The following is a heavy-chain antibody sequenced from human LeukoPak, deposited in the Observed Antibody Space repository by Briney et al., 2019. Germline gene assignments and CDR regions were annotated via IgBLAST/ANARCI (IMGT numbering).Heavy chain of an antibody. D-gene: IGHD5-24*01. CDR3: ARVTPDGYNYYFDY. CDR2: IIPIFGTA. Sequence: SVKVSCKASGGTFSSYAISWVRQAPGQGLEWMGGIIPIFGTANYAQKSQGRVTITTDESTSTAYMELSRLRSEDTAVYYCARVTPDGYNYYFDYWGQGTLVTVSS. CDR1: GGTFSSYA. J-gene: IGHJ4*02. V-gene: IGHV1-69*05.